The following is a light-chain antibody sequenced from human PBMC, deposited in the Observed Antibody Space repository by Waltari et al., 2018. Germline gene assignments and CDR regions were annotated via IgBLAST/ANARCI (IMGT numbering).Light chain of an antibody. CDR1: QSLLHSDGKTY. V-gene: IGKV2-29*03. CDR3: MQGIHLPA. Sequence: DIVMTQTPLSLSVTPGQPASISCKSSQSLLHSDGKTYLSWYLQKPGQSPQLLIYEVSSRVSGVPDRFSGSGSGTDFTLKISRVEAEDVGVYYCMQGIHLPAFGQGTKVEIK. J-gene: IGKJ1*01. CDR2: EVS.